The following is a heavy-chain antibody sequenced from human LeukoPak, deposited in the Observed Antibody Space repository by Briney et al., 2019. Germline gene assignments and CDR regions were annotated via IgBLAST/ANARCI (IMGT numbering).Heavy chain of an antibody. V-gene: IGHV1-2*02. Sequence: EASVKVSCKASGYTFTGYYMHWVRQAPGQGLEWMGWINPNSGGTNYAQKFQGRVTMTRDTSISTAYMELSRLRSDDTAVYYCARTKIIHSSSLAYWGQGTLVTVSS. CDR3: ARTKIIHSSSLAY. J-gene: IGHJ4*02. D-gene: IGHD6-6*01. CDR1: GYTFTGYY. CDR2: INPNSGGT.